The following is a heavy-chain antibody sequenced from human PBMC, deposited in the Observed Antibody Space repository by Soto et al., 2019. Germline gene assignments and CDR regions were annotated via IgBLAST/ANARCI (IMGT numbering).Heavy chain of an antibody. Sequence: GASVKVSCKASGGTFSSYAISWVRQAPGQGLEWMGGIIPIFGTANYAQKFQGRVTITADKSTSTAYMELSSLRSEDTAVYYCAREAVGVVAANNWFDPWGQGTLVTVSS. CDR1: GGTFSSYA. J-gene: IGHJ5*02. D-gene: IGHD2-15*01. CDR3: AREAVGVVAANNWFDP. V-gene: IGHV1-69*06. CDR2: IIPIFGTA.